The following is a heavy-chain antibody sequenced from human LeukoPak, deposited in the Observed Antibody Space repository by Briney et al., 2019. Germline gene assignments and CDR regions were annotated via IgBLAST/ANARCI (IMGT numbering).Heavy chain of an antibody. CDR1: GFTFSSYS. J-gene: IGHJ6*03. V-gene: IGHV3-48*01. Sequence: PGGSLRLSCAASGFTFSSYSMNWVRQAPGKGLEWISYIGTSSRTIYYADSVKGRFTFSRDNAQNSLYLQMNSLRAEDTAVYYCARDDDKYYMDVWGKGTTVTVSS. CDR2: IGTSSRTI. CDR3: ARDDDKYYMDV.